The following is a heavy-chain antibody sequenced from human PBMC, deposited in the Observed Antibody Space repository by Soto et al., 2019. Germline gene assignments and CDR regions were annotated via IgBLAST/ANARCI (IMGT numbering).Heavy chain of an antibody. V-gene: IGHV3-21*01. CDR2: ISSSSSYI. CDR3: ARGPPYLDYDFWSGYNPFPEKHRPFDP. CDR1: GFTFSSYS. Sequence: GGSLRLSCAASGFTFSSYSMNWVRQAPGKGLEWVSSISSSSSYIYYADSVKGRFTISRDNAKNSLYLQMNSLRAEDTAVYYCARGPPYLDYDFWSGYNPFPEKHRPFDPWGQGTLVTVSS. D-gene: IGHD3-3*01. J-gene: IGHJ5*02.